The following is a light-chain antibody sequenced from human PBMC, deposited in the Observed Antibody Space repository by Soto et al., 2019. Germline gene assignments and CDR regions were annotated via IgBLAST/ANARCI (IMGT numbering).Light chain of an antibody. CDR3: SSYAGINTLV. CDR1: SSDVGGHNY. J-gene: IGLJ2*01. CDR2: EVT. V-gene: IGLV2-8*01. Sequence: QSVLTQPPSASGSPGQSVTISCTGTSSDVGGHNYVSWYQQRPGKAPKLIIYEVTQRPSGVSDRFSGSKSGNTATLTVSGLQAEDEAAYHCSSYAGINTLVFGGGTKLTVL.